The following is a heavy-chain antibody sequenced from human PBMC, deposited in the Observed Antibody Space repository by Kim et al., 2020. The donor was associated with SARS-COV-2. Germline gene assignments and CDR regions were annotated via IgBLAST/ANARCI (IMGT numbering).Heavy chain of an antibody. D-gene: IGHD2-8*02. J-gene: IGHJ4*02. V-gene: IGHV3-23*01. CDR2: T. CDR3: AKIVVYAIPY. Sequence: TYYADSVKGRFTISRDNSKNTLYLQMNSLRAEDTAVYYCAKIVVYAIPYWGQGTLVTVSS.